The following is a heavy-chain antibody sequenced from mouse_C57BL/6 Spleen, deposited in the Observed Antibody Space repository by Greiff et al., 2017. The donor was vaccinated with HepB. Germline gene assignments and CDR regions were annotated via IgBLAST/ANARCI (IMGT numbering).Heavy chain of an antibody. J-gene: IGHJ2*01. D-gene: IGHD1-1*01. CDR2: IYPGNSDT. CDR1: GYTFTSYW. Sequence: EVKLQESGTVLARPGASVKMSCKTSGYTFTSYWMHWVKQRPGQGLEWIGAIYPGNSDTSYNQKFKGKAKLTAVTSASTAYMELRSLTNEDSAVYYGTRSLITTVVATDYFDYWGQGTTLTVSS. CDR3: TRSLITTVVATDYFDY. V-gene: IGHV1-5*01.